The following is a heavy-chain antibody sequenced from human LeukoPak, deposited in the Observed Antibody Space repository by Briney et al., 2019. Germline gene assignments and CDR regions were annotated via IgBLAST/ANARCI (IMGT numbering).Heavy chain of an antibody. D-gene: IGHD3-22*01. V-gene: IGHV4-34*01. CDR2: INHSGST. Sequence: PSETLSLTCAVYGGSFSGYYWSWIRQPPGKGLEWIGEINHSGSTNYNPSLKSRVTISVDTSKNQFSLKLSSVTAADTAVYYCARGWLYYYDSSGYYGWDYWGQGTLVTVSS. J-gene: IGHJ4*02. CDR3: ARGWLYYYDSSGYYGWDY. CDR1: GGSFSGYY.